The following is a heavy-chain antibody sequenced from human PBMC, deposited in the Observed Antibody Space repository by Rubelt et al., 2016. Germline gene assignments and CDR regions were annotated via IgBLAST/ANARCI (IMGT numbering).Heavy chain of an antibody. D-gene: IGHD3-22*01. CDR1: GGSISSSNW. V-gene: IGHV4-4*02. CDR3: TRAYDSSPLDY. Sequence: QVQLQESGPGLVKPSGTLSLTCAVSGGSISSSNWWSWVRRPPGKGLEWIGSIYYSGSTYYNPSLKCRVTISVDTSKNQFSLKLSSVTAADTAVYYCTRAYDSSPLDYWGQGTLVTVSS. J-gene: IGHJ4*02. CDR2: IYYSGST.